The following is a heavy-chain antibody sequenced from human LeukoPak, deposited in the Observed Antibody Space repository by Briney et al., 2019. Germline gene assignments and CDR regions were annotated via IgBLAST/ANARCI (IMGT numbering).Heavy chain of an antibody. D-gene: IGHD3-22*01. CDR2: ISRGGSTI. J-gene: IGHJ4*02. V-gene: IGHV3-11*04. CDR3: ARPGSSGYLY. CDR1: GFTFSDYY. Sequence: PGGSLRLSCAASGFTFSDYYMSWIRQAPGKGLEWVSYISRGGSTIFYADSVKGRFTISRDNAKKSLYLQMNSLRAEDTAVYYCARPGSSGYLYWGQGTLVTVSS.